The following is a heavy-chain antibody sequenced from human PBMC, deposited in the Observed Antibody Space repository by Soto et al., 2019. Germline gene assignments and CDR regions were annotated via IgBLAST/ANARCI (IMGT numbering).Heavy chain of an antibody. J-gene: IGHJ4*02. D-gene: IGHD4-4*01. CDR3: ARRDPVTSVDY. Sequence: SETLSLTCAVSGGSFTSNNWWTWVRQPPGQGLEWIGEIYRTGSTNYNPSLKSRVTISLDKSENQFSLKVTSLTAADTAGYYCARRDPVTSVDYWGQGTLVTVSS. CDR2: IYRTGST. V-gene: IGHV4-4*02. CDR1: GGSFTSNNW.